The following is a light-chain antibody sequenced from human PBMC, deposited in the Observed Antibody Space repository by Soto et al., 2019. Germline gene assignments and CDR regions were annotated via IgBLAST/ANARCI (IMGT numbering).Light chain of an antibody. CDR1: SSDVGGYNY. V-gene: IGLV2-8*01. CDR3: SSYAGSLVV. CDR2: EVS. J-gene: IGLJ2*01. Sequence: QSALTQPPSASGSPGQSVTISCTGTSSDVGGYNYVSWYQQHPGKAPKLMIYEVSKRPSGVPDRFSGSKSGNTASLTVSGLQAEGEADNYCSSYAGSLVVFGGGTKLTVL.